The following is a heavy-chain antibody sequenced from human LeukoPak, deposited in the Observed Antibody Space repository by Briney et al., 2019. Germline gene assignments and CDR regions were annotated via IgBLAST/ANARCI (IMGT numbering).Heavy chain of an antibody. CDR2: ISWNSGSI. CDR3: AKSLAAAGISFDY. CDR1: GFTFDDYA. Sequence: GGSLRLSCAASGFTFDDYAMHWVRQAPGKGLEWVSGISWNSGSIGYADSVKGRFTIYRDNAKNSLYLQMNSLRAEDTALYYCAKSLAAAGISFDYWGQGTLVTVSS. J-gene: IGHJ4*02. D-gene: IGHD6-13*01. V-gene: IGHV3-9*01.